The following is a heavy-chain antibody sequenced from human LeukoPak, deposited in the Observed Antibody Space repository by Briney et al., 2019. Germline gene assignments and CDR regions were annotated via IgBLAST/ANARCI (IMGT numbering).Heavy chain of an antibody. Sequence: PSETLSLTCSVSGDLIIGAPYYWSWVRQHPGKGLEWIAYTYYSGNTYYNPSLKSRTTLSVDTSKNQFSLNLTSVTAADTAVYFCARVVGSTSWFDSWGQGTLVTVYS. CDR2: TYYSGNT. V-gene: IGHV4-31*03. CDR1: GDLIIGAPYY. J-gene: IGHJ5*01. D-gene: IGHD1-26*01. CDR3: ARVVGSTSWFDS.